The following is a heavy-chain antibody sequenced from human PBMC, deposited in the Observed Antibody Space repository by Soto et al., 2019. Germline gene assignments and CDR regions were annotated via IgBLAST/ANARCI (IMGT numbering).Heavy chain of an antibody. Sequence: GASGKGSCQGSGYTFHRYNMHWGPQSPVTGLWWDGWINTGNGDTKYSQKFQGRVTFTRDTSASTVYMEVSSLRSEDTAVYYCERVQGDNWGQGTLVIVSS. CDR3: ERVQGDN. CDR2: INTGNGDT. D-gene: IGHD3-10*01. CDR1: GYTFHRYN. J-gene: IGHJ4*02. V-gene: IGHV1-3*04.